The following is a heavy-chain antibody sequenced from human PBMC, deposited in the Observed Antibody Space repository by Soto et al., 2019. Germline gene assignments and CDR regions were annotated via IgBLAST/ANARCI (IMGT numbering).Heavy chain of an antibody. D-gene: IGHD4-17*01. V-gene: IGHV4-30-4*01. Sequence: SETLSLTCTVSGGSISSGDYYWSWIRQPPGKGLEWIGYIYYSGSTYYNPSLKSRVTISVDTSKNQFSLKLSSVTAADTAVYYCARDTYDYGDYDHWFDPWGQGTLVTVS. J-gene: IGHJ5*02. CDR3: ARDTYDYGDYDHWFDP. CDR1: GGSISSGDYY. CDR2: IYYSGST.